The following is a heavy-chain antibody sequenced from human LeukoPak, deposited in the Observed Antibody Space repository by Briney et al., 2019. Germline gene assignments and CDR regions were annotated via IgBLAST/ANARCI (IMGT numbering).Heavy chain of an antibody. CDR2: ISSSSSYI. CDR1: GFTFSSYS. D-gene: IGHD2-15*01. V-gene: IGHV3-21*01. Sequence: PGGSLRLSCAASGFTFSSYSMNWLRQAPGKGLEWVSSISSSSSYIYYADSVKGRFTISRDNAKNSLYLQMNSLRAEDTAVYYCARDSGGGGGDIWGQGTMVTVSS. CDR3: ARDSGGGGGDI. J-gene: IGHJ3*02.